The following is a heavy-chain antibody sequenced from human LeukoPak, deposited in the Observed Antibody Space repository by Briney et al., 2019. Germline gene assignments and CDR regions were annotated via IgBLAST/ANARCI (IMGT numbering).Heavy chain of an antibody. CDR2: VWYDGSKK. J-gene: IGHJ4*02. Sequence: GGSLRLSCVTSGFTLSSSGMHWVRQSSGKGLEWVAVVWYDGSKKFYADSVKGRFTISKDNSKNTLYLQMNNLRAEDTAVYSCARDRGTGYFLLDYWGLGTLVTVSS. CDR3: ARDRGTGYFLLDY. D-gene: IGHD3-9*01. CDR1: GFTLSSSG. V-gene: IGHV3-33*01.